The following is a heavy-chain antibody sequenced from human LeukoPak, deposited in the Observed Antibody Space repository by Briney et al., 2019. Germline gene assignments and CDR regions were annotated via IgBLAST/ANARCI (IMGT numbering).Heavy chain of an antibody. J-gene: IGHJ4*02. V-gene: IGHV3-7*01. Sequence: GGSLRLSCAASGFTFSSYWMSWVRQAPGKGLEWVANIKQDGSEKYYVDSVKGRFTISRDNAKNTVYLQMNSLRAEDTAVYYCATFGYNWNLGYWGQGTLVTVSS. CDR2: IKQDGSEK. CDR3: ATFGYNWNLGY. CDR1: GFTFSSYW. D-gene: IGHD1-20*01.